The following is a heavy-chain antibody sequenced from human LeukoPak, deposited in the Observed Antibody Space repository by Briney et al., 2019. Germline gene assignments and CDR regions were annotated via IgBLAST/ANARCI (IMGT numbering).Heavy chain of an antibody. Sequence: EGSLRLSCAASGFTFSSYEMNWVRQAPGKGLEWVSYISSSGNTIYHADSVKGRFTISRDNAKNSLYLQMNSLRAEDTAVYYCARALWRTVVTAFGYWGQGTLVTVSS. V-gene: IGHV3-48*03. CDR2: ISSSGNTI. CDR3: ARALWRTVVTAFGY. J-gene: IGHJ4*02. CDR1: GFTFSSYE. D-gene: IGHD4-23*01.